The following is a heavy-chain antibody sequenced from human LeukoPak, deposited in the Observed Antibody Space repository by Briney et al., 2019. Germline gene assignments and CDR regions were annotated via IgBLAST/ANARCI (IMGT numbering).Heavy chain of an antibody. J-gene: IGHJ4*02. CDR2: IYYSGST. CDR1: GGSISSYY. D-gene: IGHD6-13*01. Sequence: KPSETLSLTCTVSGGSISSYYWSWIRQPPGKGLEWIGYIYYSGSTNYNPSLKGRVTISVDTSKNQFSLKLSSVTAADTAVYYCARLSSGSSSWYDIDYWGQGTLVTVSS. CDR3: ARLSSGSSSWYDIDY. V-gene: IGHV4-59*08.